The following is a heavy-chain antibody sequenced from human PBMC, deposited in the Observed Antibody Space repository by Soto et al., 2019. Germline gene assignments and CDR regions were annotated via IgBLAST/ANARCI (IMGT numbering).Heavy chain of an antibody. D-gene: IGHD3-22*01. CDR3: ARLSRPNYYDTSGFFKDNWFDP. CDR1: GGTFNSYG. J-gene: IGHJ5*02. V-gene: IGHV1-69*13. CDR2: IIPIVETP. Sequence: ASVKVSCKASGGTFNSYGINWVRQAPGQGLEWMGGIIPIVETPKYAQKFQGRVTITADESTNTVYMELSSLRSEDTAMYYCARLSRPNYYDTSGFFKDNWFDPWGQGTLVTVSS.